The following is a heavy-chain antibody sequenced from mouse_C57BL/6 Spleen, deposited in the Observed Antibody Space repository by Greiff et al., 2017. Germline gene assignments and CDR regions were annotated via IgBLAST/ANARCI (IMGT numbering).Heavy chain of an antibody. J-gene: IGHJ4*01. CDR1: GFSLTSYG. D-gene: IGHD2-3*01. Sequence: QVQLKQSGPGLVQPSQSLSLTCTVSGFSLTSYGVHWVRQSPGKGLEWLGVIWSGGSTDYNAAFISRLSISKDNSKSQVFFKMNSQQADDTAIYYCARWDDGYYEAMDYWGQGTSVTVSS. CDR3: ARWDDGYYEAMDY. CDR2: IWSGGST. V-gene: IGHV2-2*01.